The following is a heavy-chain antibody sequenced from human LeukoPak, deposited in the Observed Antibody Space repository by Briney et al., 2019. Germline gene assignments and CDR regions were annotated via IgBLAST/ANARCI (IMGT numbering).Heavy chain of an antibody. V-gene: IGHV3-23*01. D-gene: IGHD2-15*01. J-gene: IGHJ4*02. CDR3: AKDDYCSGGSCYPPGYFDY. Sequence: PGGSLRLSCAASGFTFSSYGMSWVRQAPGKGLEWVSAISGSGGSTYYADSVKGRFTISRDNSKNTLYLQMNSLRAEDTAVYYCAKDDYCSGGSCYPPGYFDYWGQGTLVTVSS. CDR1: GFTFSSYG. CDR2: ISGSGGST.